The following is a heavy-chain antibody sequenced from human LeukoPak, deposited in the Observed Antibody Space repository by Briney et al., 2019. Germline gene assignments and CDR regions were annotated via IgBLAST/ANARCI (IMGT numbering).Heavy chain of an antibody. CDR1: GGSISSYY. V-gene: IGHV4-59*01. D-gene: IGHD3-10*01. Sequence: SETLSLTCTVSGGSISSYYWSWIRQPPGNGLVWIGYIYYSGSTNYNPSLKSRVTISVDTSKNQLSLKLNSVTTADTAVYYGARVEVLPMVRGVIDYWGQGTLVTVSS. J-gene: IGHJ4*02. CDR2: IYYSGST. CDR3: ARVEVLPMVRGVIDY.